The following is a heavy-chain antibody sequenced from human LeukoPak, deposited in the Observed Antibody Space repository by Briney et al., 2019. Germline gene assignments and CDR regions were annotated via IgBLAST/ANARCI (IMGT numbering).Heavy chain of an antibody. CDR3: ARDLTIFGVVIHGYMDV. J-gene: IGHJ6*03. CDR1: GFTFSNYE. CDR2: ISDSGTTI. Sequence: GGSLRLSCAASGFTFSNYEMNWVRQAPGKGLEWVSYISDSGTTIYYADSVKGRFTISRDNAKNSLYLQMNSLRAEDTAVYYCARDLTIFGVVIHGYMDVWGKGTTVTVSS. V-gene: IGHV3-48*03. D-gene: IGHD3-3*01.